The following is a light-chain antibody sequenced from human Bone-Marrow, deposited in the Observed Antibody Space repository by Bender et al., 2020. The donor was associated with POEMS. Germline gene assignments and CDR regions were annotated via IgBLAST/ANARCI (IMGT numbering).Light chain of an antibody. J-gene: IGLJ2*01. CDR3: SSYSLNTPLV. V-gene: IGLV2-14*01. CDR1: DSDVGGYNY. Sequence: QSALTQPRSVSGSPGQSITMSCTGTDSDVGGYNYISWYQQHPGKAPKLIISEVRFRPSGISNRFSGSKSGYTASLAISGLQVEDEAYYFCSSYSLNTPLVFGGGTKLSVL. CDR2: EVR.